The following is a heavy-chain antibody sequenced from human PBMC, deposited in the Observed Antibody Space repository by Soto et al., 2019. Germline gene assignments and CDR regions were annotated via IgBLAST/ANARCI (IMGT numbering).Heavy chain of an antibody. CDR2: INSDGSST. D-gene: IGHD2-2*01. J-gene: IGHJ3*01. CDR1: GFTFTNYW. Sequence: GGSLRLSCAASGFTFTNYWLHWVRQAPGKGLVWVSRINSDGSSTSHADSVKGRFTTSRDNANNNHYLQMSSLRAENTAVYYCARPQYLPDDVFDVWGRGTVVTVSS. CDR3: ARPQYLPDDVFDV. V-gene: IGHV3-74*01.